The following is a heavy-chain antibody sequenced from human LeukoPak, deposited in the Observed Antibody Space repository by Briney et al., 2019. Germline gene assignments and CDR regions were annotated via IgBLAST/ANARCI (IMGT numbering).Heavy chain of an antibody. V-gene: IGHV3-74*01. D-gene: IGHD3-3*01. CDR3: ARDGSSVDFWSGSYSLDY. CDR2: INSDGSST. CDR1: GFTFSSYW. J-gene: IGHJ4*02. Sequence: GGSLRLSCAASGFTFSSYWMHWVRQAPGKGLVWVSRINSDGSSTSYADSVKGRFTISRDNAKNTLYLQMNSLRAEDTAVYYCARDGSSVDFWSGSYSLDYWGQGTLVTVSS.